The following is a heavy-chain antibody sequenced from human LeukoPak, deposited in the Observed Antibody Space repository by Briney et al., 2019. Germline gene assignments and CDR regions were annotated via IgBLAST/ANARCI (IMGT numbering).Heavy chain of an antibody. J-gene: IGHJ6*04. V-gene: IGHV4-59*01. CDR3: ARVVGYCSSTSCYKNYYYYGMDV. CDR1: GGSISSYY. D-gene: IGHD2-2*02. Sequence: PSETLSLTCTVSGGSISSYYWSWLRQPPGKGLEWLGYIYYSGSTNYNPSLKSRVTISVDTSKNQFSLKLSSVTAADTAVYYCARVVGYCSSTSCYKNYYYYGMDVWGKGTTVTVSS. CDR2: IYYSGST.